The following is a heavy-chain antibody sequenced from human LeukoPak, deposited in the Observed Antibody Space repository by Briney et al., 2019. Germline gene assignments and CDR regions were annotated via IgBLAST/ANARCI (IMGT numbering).Heavy chain of an antibody. V-gene: IGHV3-30-3*02. Sequence: GGSLRLSCAASGFSFSSHAMHWVRQAPGKGLEWVAVIFSDENNIHYADSVQGRFTISRDNSKSTLYLQMNSLRAEDTAIYYCAKDSCGGSCPGWWGQGTLVTVSS. D-gene: IGHD2-15*01. CDR2: IFSDENNI. CDR3: AKDSCGGSCPGW. CDR1: GFSFSSHA. J-gene: IGHJ4*02.